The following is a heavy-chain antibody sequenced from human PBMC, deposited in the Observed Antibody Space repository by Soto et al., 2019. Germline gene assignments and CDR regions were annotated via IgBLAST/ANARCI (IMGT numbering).Heavy chain of an antibody. V-gene: IGHV3-9*01. CDR1: GFTFDDYA. J-gene: IGHJ4*02. CDR3: AKGGQLLVEGGGY. CDR2: ISWNSGSI. D-gene: IGHD2-2*01. Sequence: EVQLVESGGGLVQPGRSLRLSCAASGFTFDDYAMHWVRQAPGKGLEWVSGISWNSGSIGYADSVKGRFTISRDNAKNSLQLQMNSLRAEDTALYYCAKGGQLLVEGGGYWGQGTLVTVSS.